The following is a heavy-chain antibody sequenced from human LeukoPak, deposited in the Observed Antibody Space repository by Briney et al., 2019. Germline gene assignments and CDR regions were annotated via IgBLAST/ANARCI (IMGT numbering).Heavy chain of an antibody. Sequence: ASVKGSCKASGDTFTGYYMHWVRQAPGQGLEWMGWINPDSGGTNFAENFQGRVTLTRDTSVNTAYMELSRLRFDDTAVYYCARAASTSPPYWGQGTLVTVSS. CDR3: ARAASTSPPY. V-gene: IGHV1-2*02. J-gene: IGHJ4*02. CDR1: GDTFTGYY. D-gene: IGHD2-2*01. CDR2: INPDSGGT.